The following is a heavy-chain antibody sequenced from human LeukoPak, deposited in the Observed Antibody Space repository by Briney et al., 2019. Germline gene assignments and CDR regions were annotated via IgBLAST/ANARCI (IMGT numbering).Heavy chain of an antibody. V-gene: IGHV6-1*01. CDR1: GDSVSSHTAA. CDR2: TYYRSTWST. D-gene: IGHD3-10*01. J-gene: IGHJ5*01. CDR3: ARDRGGFDS. Sequence: SQTLSLTCNIPGDSVSSHTAAWNWIRQSPSRGLEWLGRTYYRSTWSTDYAVSVQSRITINPDTSRNHFSLQLSSVTPEDTAVYYCARDRGGFDSWGQGTLVTVSS.